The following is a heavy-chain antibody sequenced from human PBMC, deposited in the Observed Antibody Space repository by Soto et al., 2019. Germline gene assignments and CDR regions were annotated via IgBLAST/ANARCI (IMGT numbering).Heavy chain of an antibody. CDR1: GGSISNYY. CDR3: AREAYYDTSPVDY. J-gene: IGHJ4*02. Sequence: SETLSLTCTVSGGSISNYYWSWIRQPAGKGLEWIGRIYTSGSTNYNPSLKSRVTLSVDTSKNQFSLKLSSVTAADTAVYYCAREAYYDTSPVDYWGQGTLVTVSS. CDR2: IYTSGST. D-gene: IGHD3-22*01. V-gene: IGHV4-4*07.